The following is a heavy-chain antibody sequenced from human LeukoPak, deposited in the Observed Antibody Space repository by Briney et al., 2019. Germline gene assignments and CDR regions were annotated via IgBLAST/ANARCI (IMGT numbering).Heavy chain of an antibody. J-gene: IGHJ4*02. CDR1: GGSISSGGYY. CDR3: ARVGTTNWNPYYFDY. V-gene: IGHV4-30-2*01. CDR2: IYHSGST. Sequence: PSETLSLTCTVSGGSISSGGYYWSWIRQPPGKGLEWIGYIYHSGSTYYNPSLKSRVTISVDRSKNQFSLKLSSVTAADTAVYYCARVGTTNWNPYYFDYWGQGTLVTVSS. D-gene: IGHD1-1*01.